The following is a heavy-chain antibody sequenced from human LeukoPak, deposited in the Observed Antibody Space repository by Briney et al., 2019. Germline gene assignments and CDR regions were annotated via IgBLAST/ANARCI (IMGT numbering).Heavy chain of an antibody. V-gene: IGHV3-21*01. CDR1: GFMFNGYS. CDR3: ARWGLGPSFDY. J-gene: IGHJ4*02. Sequence: GGSLRLSCAASGFMFNGYSMIWVRQAPGKGLEWVSYISGGSDYIFYTDSVKGRFTISRDNAKKSLYLQLNSLRVEDTAVYYCARWGLGPSFDYWGQGTRVTVSS. D-gene: IGHD1-26*01. CDR2: ISGGSDYI.